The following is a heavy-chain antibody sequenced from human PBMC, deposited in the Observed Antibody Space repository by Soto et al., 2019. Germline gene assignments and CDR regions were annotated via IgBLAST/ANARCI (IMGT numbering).Heavy chain of an antibody. J-gene: IGHJ4*02. V-gene: IGHV4-61*01. CDR2: TYYSGST. CDR1: GGSVSSGSYY. D-gene: IGHD5-12*01. Sequence: PSETLSLTCTVSGGSVSSGSYYWSWIRQPPGKGLEWIGYTYYSGSTNYNPSLKSRVTISVDTSKNQFSLKLSSVTAADTAVYYCARAREMATITDYWGQGTLVTVSS. CDR3: ARAREMATITDY.